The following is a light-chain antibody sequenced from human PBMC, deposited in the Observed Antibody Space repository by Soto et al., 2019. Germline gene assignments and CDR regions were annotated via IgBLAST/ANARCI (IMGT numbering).Light chain of an antibody. V-gene: IGLV1-47*01. CDR1: SSNIGSNY. CDR3: AAWDDSLISSYV. CDR2: RNN. J-gene: IGLJ1*01. Sequence: QSVLTQPPSASGTPGQRVIISCSGSSSNIGSNYVYWYQQLPGTAPKLLINRNNQRPSGVPDRFSGSKSGTSASLAISGLRSEDEGDDYCAAWDDSLISSYVFGTGTKLTVL.